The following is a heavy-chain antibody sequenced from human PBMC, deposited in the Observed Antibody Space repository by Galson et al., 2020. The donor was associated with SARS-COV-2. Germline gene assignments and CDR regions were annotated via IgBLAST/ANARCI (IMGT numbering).Heavy chain of an antibody. CDR3: ARGSGSYYYFHK. CDR1: GGSISSSSYY. D-gene: IGHD3-10*01. V-gene: IGHV4-39*01. J-gene: IGHJ1*01. CDR2: IYYSGST. Sequence: TCTVSGGSISSSSYYWNWIRQPPGKGLEWIGSIYYSGSTNHSPSLKSRVTLSIDTSKNQFSLKLNSVTAADTAVYYCARGSGSYYYFHKWGQGTLVTASS.